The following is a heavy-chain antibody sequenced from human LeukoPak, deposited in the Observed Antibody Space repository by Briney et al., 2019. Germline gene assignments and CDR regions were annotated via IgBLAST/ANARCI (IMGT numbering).Heavy chain of an antibody. CDR1: GFTFSSYG. D-gene: IGHD6-13*01. CDR3: ARDRAAADLDY. J-gene: IGHJ4*02. CDR2: IWYDGSNK. V-gene: IGHV3-33*01. Sequence: GRSLRLSCAASGFTFSSYGMHWVRQAPGKGLEWVAVIWYDGSNKFYADSVKGRFTISRDNSKNALYLQMNSLRAEDTAVYYCARDRAAADLDYWGQGTLVTVSS.